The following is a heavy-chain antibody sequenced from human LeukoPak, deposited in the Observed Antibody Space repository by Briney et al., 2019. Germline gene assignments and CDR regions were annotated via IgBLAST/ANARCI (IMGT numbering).Heavy chain of an antibody. CDR2: ISSSGSYI. J-gene: IGHJ4*02. D-gene: IGHD4-23*01. V-gene: IGHV3-21*01. Sequence: PGGSLRLSCAASGFIFNNYTMNWVRRAPGKGLEWVSSISSSGSYIRYGDSMEGRVTISRDNAKNSLYLQMNSLRAEDTAVYYCARGLRWYLSSVDNWGQGTLVTVSS. CDR1: GFIFNNYT. CDR3: ARGLRWYLSSVDN.